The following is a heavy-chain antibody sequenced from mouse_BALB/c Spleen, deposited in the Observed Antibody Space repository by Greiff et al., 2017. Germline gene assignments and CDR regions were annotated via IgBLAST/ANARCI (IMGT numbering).Heavy chain of an antibody. CDR1: GFTFSNYW. CDR2: IRLKSNNYAT. CDR3: TRFITTAFYAMDY. D-gene: IGHD1-2*01. V-gene: IGHV6-6*02. Sequence: EVQLQESGGGLVQPGGSMKLSCVASGFTFSNYWMNWVRQSPEKGLEWVAEIRLKSNNYATHYAESVKGRFTISRDDSKSSVYLQMNNLRAEDTGIYYCTRFITTAFYAMDYWGQGTSVTVSS. J-gene: IGHJ4*01.